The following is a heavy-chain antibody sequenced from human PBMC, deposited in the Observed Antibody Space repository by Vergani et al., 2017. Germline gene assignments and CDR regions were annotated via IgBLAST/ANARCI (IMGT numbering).Heavy chain of an antibody. Sequence: EVQLLQSEGAVVQPGGSLRLSCVASGFTFSSHAMSWVRQGHGQGLEWVSSINNTGDSTNYADSVKGRFTISRNNSKNTLYLQMNSLRVEDTAVYYCGRGSYNYNWCQGTLVTVSS. CDR1: GFTFSSHA. D-gene: IGHD1-1*01. V-gene: IGHV3-23*01. CDR2: INNTGDST. J-gene: IGHJ4*02. CDR3: GRGSYNYN.